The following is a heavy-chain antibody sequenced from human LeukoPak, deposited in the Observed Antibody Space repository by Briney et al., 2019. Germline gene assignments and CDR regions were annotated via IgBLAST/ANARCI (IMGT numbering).Heavy chain of an antibody. CDR1: GYTFTGYY. Sequence: ASVKVSCKASGYTFTGYYMHWVRQAPGQGLEWMGWIDPNSGGTNYAQKFRGRVTMTRDTSISTAYMELSRLRSDDTAVYYCARDVGYSYGRNPAYNWFDPWGQGTLVTVSS. J-gene: IGHJ5*02. CDR3: ARDVGYSYGRNPAYNWFDP. CDR2: IDPNSGGT. D-gene: IGHD5-18*01. V-gene: IGHV1-2*02.